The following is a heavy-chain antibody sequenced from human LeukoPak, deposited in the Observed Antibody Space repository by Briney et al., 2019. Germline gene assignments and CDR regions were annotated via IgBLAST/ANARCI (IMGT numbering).Heavy chain of an antibody. CDR1: GGTFSSYA. CDR2: IIPIFGTA. V-gene: IGHV1-69*01. CDR3: ATLQEVAVAPVVDY. J-gene: IGHJ4*02. D-gene: IGHD6-19*01. Sequence: SVKVSCKASGGTFSSYAISWERQAPGQGLEWMGGIIPIFGTANYAQKFQGRVTITADESTSTAYMELSSLRSEDTAVYYCATLQEVAVAPVVDYWGQGTLVTVSS.